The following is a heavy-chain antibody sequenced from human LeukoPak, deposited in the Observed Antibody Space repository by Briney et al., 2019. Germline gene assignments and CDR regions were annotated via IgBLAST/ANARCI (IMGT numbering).Heavy chain of an antibody. CDR2: MNPSGST. CDR3: ARGRQDVTMIVVVMTAVSYYLDV. CDR1: GGSFSGYY. J-gene: IGHJ6*03. D-gene: IGHD3-22*01. V-gene: IGHV4-34*01. Sequence: SETLSLTCAVYGGSFSGYYWTWIRQTPEKGLEWIGEMNPSGSTNYNPSLKSRVAISVDTSKNQFSLELSSVTAADTAVYYCARGRQDVTMIVVVMTAVSYYLDVWGKGTTVTVS.